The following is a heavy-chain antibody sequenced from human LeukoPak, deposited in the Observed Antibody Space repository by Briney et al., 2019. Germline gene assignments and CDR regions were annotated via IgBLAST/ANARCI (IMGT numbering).Heavy chain of an antibody. V-gene: IGHV3-11*03. CDR3: ARRGTTYCTVDSCHPNRFDP. D-gene: IGHD2-15*01. CDR2: INGSSSDT. CDR1: GFTFSDYY. J-gene: IGHJ5*02. Sequence: KTGGSLRLSCAASGFTFSDYYMTWIRQAPGRGLEWISYINGSSSDTKYADSVKGRFTISRDNAKNSVYLLMNSLRAEDTAVYYCARRGTTYCTVDSCHPNRFDPWGQGTLVTVSS.